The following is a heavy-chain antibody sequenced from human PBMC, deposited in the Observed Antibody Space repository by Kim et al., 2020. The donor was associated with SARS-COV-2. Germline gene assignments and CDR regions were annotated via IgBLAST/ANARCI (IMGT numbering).Heavy chain of an antibody. D-gene: IGHD2-21*02. CDR3: ARLGPVTANYYYGMDV. V-gene: IGHV3-53*01. J-gene: IGHJ6*02. Sequence: DPVVGRFTSSRDNSRNTVYLTMNRLRAEDTAVYYCARLGPVTANYYYGMDVWGQGTTVTVSS.